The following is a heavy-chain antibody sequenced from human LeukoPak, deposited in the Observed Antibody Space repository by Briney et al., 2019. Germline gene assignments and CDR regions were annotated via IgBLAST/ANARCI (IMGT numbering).Heavy chain of an antibody. CDR1: GGSISSYY. CDR3: ARLLGRGVPLGRFDY. CDR2: IYTSGST. V-gene: IGHV4-4*09. Sequence: LSETLSLTCTVSGGSISSYYWSWIRQPPGKGLEWIGYIYTSGSTNYNPSLKSLVTISVDTSKNQFSLKLSSVTAADTAVYYCARLLGRGVPLGRFDYWGQGTLVTVSS. D-gene: IGHD3-10*01. J-gene: IGHJ4*02.